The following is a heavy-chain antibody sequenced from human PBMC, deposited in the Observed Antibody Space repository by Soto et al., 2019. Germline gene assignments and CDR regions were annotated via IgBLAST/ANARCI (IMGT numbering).Heavy chain of an antibody. Sequence: QVQLVQSGAEVKKPGSSVKVSCKASGGTFSSYAISWVRQAPGQGLGWVGGIIPIFGTADYAQKFQGRVTITADESTSTAYMELSSLRSEDTAVYYCASVETQRYYDGMDVWGQGTTVTVSS. D-gene: IGHD2-15*01. CDR3: ASVETQRYYDGMDV. J-gene: IGHJ6*02. V-gene: IGHV1-69*12. CDR1: GGTFSSYA. CDR2: IIPIFGTA.